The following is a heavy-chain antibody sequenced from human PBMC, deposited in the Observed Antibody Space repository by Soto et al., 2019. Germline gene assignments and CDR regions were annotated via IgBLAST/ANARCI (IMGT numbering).Heavy chain of an antibody. D-gene: IGHD5-12*01. CDR3: ARAFVFSRWLPDY. Sequence: AGGSLRLSCAASGFTFSSYSMNWVRQAPGKGLEWVSYISSSSTIYYADSVKGRFTISRDNAKNSLYLQMNSLRDEDTAVYYCARAFVFSRWLPDYWGQGTLVTVSS. CDR1: GFTFSSYS. J-gene: IGHJ4*02. CDR2: ISSSSTI. V-gene: IGHV3-48*02.